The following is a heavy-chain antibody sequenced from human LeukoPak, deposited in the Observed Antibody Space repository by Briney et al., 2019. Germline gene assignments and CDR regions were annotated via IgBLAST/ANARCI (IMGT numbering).Heavy chain of an antibody. CDR3: GREKNLGT. CDR1: GFTFGSYW. Sequence: GGALRLSCAAPGFTFGSYWMSWVRQAPGKRLDWGATIKKDGSDKYYVDSVKGRFTISRDNVKNSVYLQMNSLRAEDTAVYYCGREKNLGTWGQGTLVTVSS. J-gene: IGHJ4*02. V-gene: IGHV3-7*05. CDR2: IKKDGSDK. D-gene: IGHD1-14*01.